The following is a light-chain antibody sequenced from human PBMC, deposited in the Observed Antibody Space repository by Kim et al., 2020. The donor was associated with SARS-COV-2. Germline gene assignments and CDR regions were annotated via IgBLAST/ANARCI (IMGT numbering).Light chain of an antibody. J-gene: IGLJ3*02. V-gene: IGLV2-11*01. CDR3: CSYAGSYTPWV. CDR2: DVS. CDR1: SSDVGGYNY. Sequence: QPVTISCTGTSSDVGGYNYVSWYQQHPGKAPKLMIYDVSKRPSGVPDRFSGSKSGNTASLTISGLQAEDEADYYCCSYAGSYTPWVFGGGTQLTVL.